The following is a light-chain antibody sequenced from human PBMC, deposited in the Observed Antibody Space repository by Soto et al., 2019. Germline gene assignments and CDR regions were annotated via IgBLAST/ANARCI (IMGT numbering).Light chain of an antibody. CDR1: SSNIMSNT. CDR3: SSYAGSSNV. CDR2: GNH. V-gene: IGLV1-44*01. J-gene: IGLJ1*01. Sequence: QSVLTQPPSASGTPGQRVTISCSGSSSNIMSNTVNWYQVLPGTAPKVLIQGNHQRPSGVPARFSGSKSGTSAFLAISGLQSEDEADYYCSSYAGSSNVFGTGTKLTVL.